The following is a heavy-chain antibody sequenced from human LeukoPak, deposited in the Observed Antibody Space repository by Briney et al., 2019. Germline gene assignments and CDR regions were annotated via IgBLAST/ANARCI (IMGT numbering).Heavy chain of an antibody. V-gene: IGHV3-7*01. CDR2: IRPDGSSG. CDR1: GFTFSETW. Sequence: GGSLRLSCAASGFTFSETWMSWVRQAPGKGLEWVANIRPDGSSGAYVDSVKGRFAISRDNAKSSLSLQMNTLRVEDTAVYYCWHPLIHGAVSWGQGALVTVSS. CDR3: WHPLIHGAVS. J-gene: IGHJ5*02. D-gene: IGHD2-21*01.